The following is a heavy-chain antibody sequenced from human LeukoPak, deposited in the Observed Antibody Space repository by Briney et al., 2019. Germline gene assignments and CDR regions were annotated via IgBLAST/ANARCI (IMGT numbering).Heavy chain of an antibody. Sequence: SETLSFTCTVSAVSTRSYHWNWIRQPPGNGLEWIGYISYSGSINYNPSLKSRVTISVDTSKNQFSLRLTSVSAADTAVYYCARVLYDSSGYYHDFWGQGTLLTVSS. J-gene: IGHJ4*02. V-gene: IGHV4-59*01. D-gene: IGHD3-22*01. CDR1: AVSTRSYH. CDR3: ARVLYDSSGYYHDF. CDR2: ISYSGSI.